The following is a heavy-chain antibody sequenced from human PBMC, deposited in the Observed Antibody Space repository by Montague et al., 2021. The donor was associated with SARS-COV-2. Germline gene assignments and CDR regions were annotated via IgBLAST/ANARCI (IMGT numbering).Heavy chain of an antibody. CDR2: ISYDGSNK. CDR3: ARDRRYYASSVYPGVAYNGFDP. CDR1: GFTFSSYA. V-gene: IGHV3-30-3*01. J-gene: IGHJ5*02. Sequence: SLRLSCAASGFTFSSYAMHWVRQAPGGGLEWVAVISYDGSNKYYADSVKGRFTISRDNSKNTLYLQMNSLRAEDTAVYYCARDRRYYASSVYPGVAYNGFDPWGQGTLVTVSS. D-gene: IGHD3-22*01.